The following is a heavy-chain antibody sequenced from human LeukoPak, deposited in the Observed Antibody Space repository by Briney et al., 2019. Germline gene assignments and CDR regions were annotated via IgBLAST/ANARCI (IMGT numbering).Heavy chain of an antibody. CDR3: ARGGRGYSEVASYYFDY. CDR2: IYTSGST. V-gene: IGHV4-4*07. J-gene: IGHJ4*02. CDR1: GGSISSYY. D-gene: IGHD5-12*01. Sequence: SETLSLTCTVSGGSISSYYWSWLRQPAGKGLEWIGRIYTSGSTNYNPSLKSRVTMSVDTSKNQFSLKLSSVTAADTAVYYCARGGRGYSEVASYYFDYWGQGTLVTVSS.